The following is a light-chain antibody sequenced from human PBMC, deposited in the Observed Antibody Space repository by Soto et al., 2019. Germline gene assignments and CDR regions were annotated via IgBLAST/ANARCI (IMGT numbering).Light chain of an antibody. CDR2: AAS. J-gene: IGKJ1*01. V-gene: IGKV1-39*01. CDR3: QQSYSTPRT. Sequence: DIQMTQSPSSLSASVGDGVTITCRASQSISSYLNWYQQKPGKAPKLLIYAASSLQSGVPSRFSGSGSGTDFTLTISSLQPEDVATYYCQQSYSTPRTFGQGTKVDI. CDR1: QSISSY.